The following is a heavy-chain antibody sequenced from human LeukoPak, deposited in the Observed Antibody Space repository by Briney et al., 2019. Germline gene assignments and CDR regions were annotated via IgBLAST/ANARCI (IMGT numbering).Heavy chain of an antibody. D-gene: IGHD1-20*01. Sequence: SETLSLTCTVSSGSISSSSYYWGWIRQPPGKGLEWIGSIYYSGSTYYNPSLKSRVTISVDTSKNQFSLKLSSVTAADTAVYYCARLSLTGTLDYWGQGTLVTVSS. CDR3: ARLSLTGTLDY. J-gene: IGHJ4*02. V-gene: IGHV4-39*01. CDR2: IYYSGST. CDR1: SGSISSSSYY.